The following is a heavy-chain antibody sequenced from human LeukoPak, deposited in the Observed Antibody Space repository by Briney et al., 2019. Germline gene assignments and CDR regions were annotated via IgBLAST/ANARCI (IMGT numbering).Heavy chain of an antibody. Sequence: ASVKVSCKASGYTFTSYGISWVRQAPGQGLEWMGWISAYNGNINYAQKLQGRVTMTTDTSTSTAYMELRSLRSDDTAVYYCARQGSVGCSSTSCYESWFDPWGQGTLVTVSS. CDR3: ARQGSVGCSSTSCYESWFDP. CDR2: ISAYNGNI. CDR1: GYTFTSYG. J-gene: IGHJ5*02. D-gene: IGHD2-2*01. V-gene: IGHV1-18*01.